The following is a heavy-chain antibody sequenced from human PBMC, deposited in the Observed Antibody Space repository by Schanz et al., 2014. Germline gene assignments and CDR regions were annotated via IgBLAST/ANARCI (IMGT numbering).Heavy chain of an antibody. CDR3: AKDSTHIDIVLVPTAIDY. CDR1: GFTLSSYA. D-gene: IGHD2-2*01. J-gene: IGHJ4*02. Sequence: QVQLVESGGGVVQPGRSLRLSCAAYGFTLSSYAMHWVRQAPGKGLEWVALISNDGCIKYYADSVEGRFTISRDNSRNTLYLQMNTLRAEDTAVYYCAKDSTHIDIVLVPTAIDYWGQGTLVTVSS. CDR2: ISNDGCIK. V-gene: IGHV3-30-3*01.